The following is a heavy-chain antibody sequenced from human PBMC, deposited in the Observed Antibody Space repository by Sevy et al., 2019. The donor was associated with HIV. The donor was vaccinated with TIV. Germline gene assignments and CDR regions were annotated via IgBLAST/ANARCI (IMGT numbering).Heavy chain of an antibody. CDR3: ATSSQGASYSNYRYYYGMDV. D-gene: IGHD4-4*01. Sequence: GGSLRLSCAASGFSVSGNYMSWVRQAPGKGLEWVSGIFSGGNTHFADSVKGSFTISRDNSKNTLYLQMNSLSAEDTAVYYCATSSQGASYSNYRYYYGMDVWGQGTTVTVSS. CDR2: IFSGGNT. J-gene: IGHJ6*02. CDR1: GFSVSGNY. V-gene: IGHV3-66*01.